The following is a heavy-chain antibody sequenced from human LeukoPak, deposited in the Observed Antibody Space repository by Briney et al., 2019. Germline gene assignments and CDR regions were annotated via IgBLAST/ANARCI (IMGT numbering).Heavy chain of an antibody. Sequence: GGSLRLSCAASGFTFSRYEMNWVRQAPGKAREWVSYICSSCSTIKYAESVKGRFTISRDHAKNSLYLQMNSLRAEDTAVYYCARDGSVHGDFTQGFDYWGQGTLVTVSS. CDR3: ARDGSVHGDFTQGFDY. CDR2: ICSSCSTI. CDR1: GFTFSRYE. D-gene: IGHD4-17*01. J-gene: IGHJ4*02. V-gene: IGHV3-48*03.